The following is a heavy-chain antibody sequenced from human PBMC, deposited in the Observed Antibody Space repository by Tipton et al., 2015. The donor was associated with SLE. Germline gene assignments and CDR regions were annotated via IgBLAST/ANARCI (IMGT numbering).Heavy chain of an antibody. D-gene: IGHD1-1*01. Sequence: LSLTCAASGFTFSSYWMYWVRQAPGKGPVWVSSIGTSGDYKYYVDSVKGRFTISRDNSENTLYLQMNSLRVEDTAVYYCASSVSTAGTDWGQGTLVTVSS. CDR2: IGTSGDYK. J-gene: IGHJ4*02. CDR1: GFTFSSYW. V-gene: IGHV3-21*01. CDR3: ASSVSTAGTD.